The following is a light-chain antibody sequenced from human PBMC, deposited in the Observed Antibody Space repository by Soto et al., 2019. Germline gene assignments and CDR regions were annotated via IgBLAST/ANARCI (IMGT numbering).Light chain of an antibody. V-gene: IGLV2-14*01. Sequence: QSALTQPASVSGSPGQSITISCTGTSSDVGGYNYVSWYQQHPGKAPKLMIYEVNNRPSGVSNRFSGSKSGNTASLTISGRQAEDEADNYCSSYTSSSTLMVFGGGTKLTVL. J-gene: IGLJ2*01. CDR2: EVN. CDR3: SSYTSSSTLMV. CDR1: SSDVGGYNY.